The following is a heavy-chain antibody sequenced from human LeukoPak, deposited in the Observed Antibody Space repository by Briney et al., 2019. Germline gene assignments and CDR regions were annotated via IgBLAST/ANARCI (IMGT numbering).Heavy chain of an antibody. CDR3: ARLGSGWAIDY. D-gene: IGHD6-19*01. J-gene: IGHJ4*02. Sequence: GGSLRLSCAASGFTFSSYGILWVRQAPGKRLEWVAVIWYDGSNKYYADSVKGRFTISRDQSKNTVYLQMNSLRADDTAVYYCARLGSGWAIDYWGQGTLVTVSS. CDR1: GFTFSSYG. V-gene: IGHV3-33*01. CDR2: IWYDGSNK.